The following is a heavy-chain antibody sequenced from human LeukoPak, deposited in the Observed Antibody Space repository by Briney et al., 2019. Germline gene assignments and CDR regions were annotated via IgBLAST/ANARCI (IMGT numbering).Heavy chain of an antibody. V-gene: IGHV4-34*01. J-gene: IGHJ6*02. D-gene: IGHD2-2*01. Sequence: PSETLSLTCAVYGGSFSGYYWSWIRQPPGKGLEWIGEINHSGSTNYNPSLKSRVTISVDTSKNQFSLKLSSVTAADTAVYYCARVVLGYCSSTSCYGGYYYYYGMDVWGQGTTVTVSS. CDR2: INHSGST. CDR1: GGSFSGYY. CDR3: ARVVLGYCSSTSCYGGYYYYYGMDV.